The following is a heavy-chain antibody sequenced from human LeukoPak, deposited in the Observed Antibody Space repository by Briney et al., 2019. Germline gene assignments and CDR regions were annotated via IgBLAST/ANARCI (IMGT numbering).Heavy chain of an antibody. D-gene: IGHD3-22*01. J-gene: IGHJ4*02. CDR2: IRRKAHGGTT. CDR1: GFTFGDYA. CDR3: TRVTYYYDNSGYFHFDS. V-gene: IGHV3-49*04. Sequence: SGRSLRLSCTTSGFTFGDYAMSWVRQAPGKGLEWVSFIRRKAHGGTTEYAASVKGRFSSSRDDSKSIAYPQMNSLKTEDTAVYFCTRVTYYYDNSGYFHFDSWGQGSLVTVSS.